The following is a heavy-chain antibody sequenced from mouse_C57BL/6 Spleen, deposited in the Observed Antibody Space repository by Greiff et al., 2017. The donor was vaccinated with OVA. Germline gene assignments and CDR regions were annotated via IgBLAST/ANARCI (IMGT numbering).Heavy chain of an antibody. Sequence: QVQLQQSGTELVKPGASVKLSCKASGYTFTSYWMHWVKQRPGQGLEWIGNINPSNGGTNYNEKFKSKATLTVDKSSSTAYMQLSSLTSEDSAVYYCAREDGSSYTWFAYWGQGTLVTVSA. CDR1: GYTFTSYW. J-gene: IGHJ3*01. CDR3: AREDGSSYTWFAY. CDR2: INPSNGGT. D-gene: IGHD1-1*01. V-gene: IGHV1-53*01.